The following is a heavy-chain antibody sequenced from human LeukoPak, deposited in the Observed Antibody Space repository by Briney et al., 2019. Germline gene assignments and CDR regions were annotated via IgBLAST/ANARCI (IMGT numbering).Heavy chain of an antibody. D-gene: IGHD2-2*01. CDR2: ISSSSSYI. CDR3: AKAQDIVVVPAAMHY. CDR1: GFTFSSYS. J-gene: IGHJ4*02. V-gene: IGHV3-21*01. Sequence: GGSLRLSCAASGFTFSSYSMNWVRQAPGKGLEWVSSISSSSSYIYYADSVKGRFTISRDNAKNSLYLQMNRLRAEDTAVYYRAKAQDIVVVPAAMHYWGQGTLVTVS.